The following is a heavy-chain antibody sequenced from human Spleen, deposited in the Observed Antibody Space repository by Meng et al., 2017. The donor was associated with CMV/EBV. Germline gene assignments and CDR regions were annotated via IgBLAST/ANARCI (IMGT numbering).Heavy chain of an antibody. D-gene: IGHD2-2*02. CDR3: AKDQAFSCSSTSCYSFQH. J-gene: IGHJ1*01. Sequence: GESLKISCAASGFTFSDYYMSWIRQAPGKGLEWVSYISGSGSTIYYADSVRGRFTVSRDNSKNTLYLQMNSLRAEDTAVYYCAKDQAFSCSSTSCYSFQHWGQGTLVTVSS. V-gene: IGHV3-11*04. CDR1: GFTFSDYY. CDR2: ISGSGSTI.